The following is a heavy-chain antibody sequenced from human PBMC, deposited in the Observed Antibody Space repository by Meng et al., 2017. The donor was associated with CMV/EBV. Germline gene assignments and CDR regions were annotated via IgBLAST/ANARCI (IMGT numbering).Heavy chain of an antibody. CDR1: YV. J-gene: IGHJ6*02. D-gene: IGHD3-10*01. V-gene: IGHV1-18*01. Sequence: YVNSGVKKAQGNGHEWMGWIITYNSNKNTEQKHQGRVTMTTDTSTSTAYMELRSLRSDDTAVYYCARAGDALWLGDVTSGDYGMDVWGQGTTVTVSS. CDR3: ARAGDALWLGDVTSGDYGMDV. CDR2: IITYNSNK.